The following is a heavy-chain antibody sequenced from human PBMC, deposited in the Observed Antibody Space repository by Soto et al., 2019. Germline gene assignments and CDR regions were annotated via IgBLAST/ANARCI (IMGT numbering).Heavy chain of an antibody. CDR2: IWYDGSNK. D-gene: IGHD6-13*01. V-gene: IGHV3-33*01. J-gene: IGHJ2*01. Sequence: GGSLRLSCAASGFTFSSYGMHWVRQAPGKGLEWVAVIWYDGSNKYYADSVKGRFTISRDNSKNTLYLQMNSLRAEDTAVYYCARAPKRNSSSWGRYWYFDLWGRGTLVTVSS. CDR3: ARAPKRNSSSWGRYWYFDL. CDR1: GFTFSSYG.